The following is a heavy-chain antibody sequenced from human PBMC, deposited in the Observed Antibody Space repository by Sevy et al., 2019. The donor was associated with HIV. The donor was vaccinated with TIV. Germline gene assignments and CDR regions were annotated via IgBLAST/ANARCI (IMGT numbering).Heavy chain of an antibody. D-gene: IGHD3-10*01. Sequence: GGSLRLSCAASGFTFSNYARNWVRQTPGKGLEWVSDISGSGDTTSNADPGKGRFSNTRDNSKNTLYLQMNSLTDDDTAIFYCARKTTGTTAQRGGNSFDSWGRGTLVTVSS. V-gene: IGHV3-23*01. CDR2: ISGSGDTT. CDR1: GFTFSNYA. J-gene: IGHJ4*02. CDR3: ARKTTGTTAQRGGNSFDS.